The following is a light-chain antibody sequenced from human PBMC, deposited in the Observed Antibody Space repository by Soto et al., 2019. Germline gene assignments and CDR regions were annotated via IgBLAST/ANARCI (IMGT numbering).Light chain of an antibody. CDR3: HQYCSSNET. CDR1: QSVDSNY. Sequence: EIVLTQSPGTLSLSPGERATLSCRASQSVDSNYFAWYQQKFGQAPKLLNYGASNRATGIPDRFSSSGSVTDFTLTISRLEPEDFAAYYCHQYCSSNETFGRGTKVEIK. J-gene: IGKJ4*01. V-gene: IGKV3-20*01. CDR2: GAS.